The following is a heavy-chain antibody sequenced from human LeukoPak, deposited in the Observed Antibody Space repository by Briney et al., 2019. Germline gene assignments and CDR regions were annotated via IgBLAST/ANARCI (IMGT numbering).Heavy chain of an antibody. CDR2: IYPGDSDT. V-gene: IGHV5-51*03. CDR3: ARRGIAAAGTNWFDP. D-gene: IGHD6-13*01. Sequence: PGESLKISCTGSGYSFTSYWIGWVRQMPGKGLEWMWVIYPGDSDTRYSPSFQGQFPISADKSISTAYLQWSSLKASDTAMYYCARRGIAAAGTNWFDPWGQGTLVTVSS. CDR1: GYSFTSYW. J-gene: IGHJ5*02.